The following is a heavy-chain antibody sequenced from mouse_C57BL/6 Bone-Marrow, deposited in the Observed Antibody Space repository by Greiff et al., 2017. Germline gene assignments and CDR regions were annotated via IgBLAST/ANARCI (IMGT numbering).Heavy chain of an antibody. CDR1: GYTFTNYW. J-gene: IGHJ1*03. CDR3: ARWGNDYGSSFWYFDV. Sequence: QVQLQQSGAELVRPGTSVKMSCKASGYTFTNYWIGWAKQRPGHGLEWIGDIYPGGGYTNYNEKFKGKATLTADKSSSTAYMQFSSLTSEDSAIYYCARWGNDYGSSFWYFDVWGTGTTVTVSS. CDR2: IYPGGGYT. V-gene: IGHV1-63*01. D-gene: IGHD1-1*01.